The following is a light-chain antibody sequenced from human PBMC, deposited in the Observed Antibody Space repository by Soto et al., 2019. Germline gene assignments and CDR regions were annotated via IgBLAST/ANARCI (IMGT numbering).Light chain of an antibody. V-gene: IGKV1-5*03. CDR3: QQYNSYQGT. CDR2: KAS. J-gene: IGKJ1*01. CDR1: QSVSTR. Sequence: DIQMTQSPSSLSASVGDRVTIICRASQSVSTRLAWYQQKPGKAPKLLIYKASSLESGVPSRFSGSGSGTEFTLTISSLQPDDFATYYCQQYNSYQGTFGQGTKVDIK.